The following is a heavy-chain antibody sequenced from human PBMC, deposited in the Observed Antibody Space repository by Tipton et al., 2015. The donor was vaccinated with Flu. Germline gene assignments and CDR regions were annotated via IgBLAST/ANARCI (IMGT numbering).Heavy chain of an antibody. D-gene: IGHD3-10*01. Sequence: TLSLTCAVYGGSFSGYYWSWIRQPPGKGLEWIGEINHSGSTNYNPSLKSRVTISVDTSKNQFSLKLSSVTAADTAVYYCARVTMGYDAFDIWGQGTMVTVSS. V-gene: IGHV4-34*01. CDR3: ARVTMGYDAFDI. J-gene: IGHJ3*02. CDR2: INHSGST. CDR1: GGSFSGYY.